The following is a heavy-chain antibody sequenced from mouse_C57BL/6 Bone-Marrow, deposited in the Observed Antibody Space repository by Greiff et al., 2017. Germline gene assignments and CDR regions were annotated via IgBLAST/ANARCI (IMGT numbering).Heavy chain of an antibody. Sequence: EVKLQESGAELVRPGASVKLSCTASGFNIKDDYMHWVKQRPEQGLEWIGWIDPENGDTEYASKFQGKATITADTSSNTAYLQLSSLTSEDTAVYYCTPITTVVATPAYWGQGTLVTVSA. D-gene: IGHD1-1*01. CDR3: TPITTVVATPAY. CDR1: GFNIKDDY. J-gene: IGHJ3*01. V-gene: IGHV14-4*01. CDR2: IDPENGDT.